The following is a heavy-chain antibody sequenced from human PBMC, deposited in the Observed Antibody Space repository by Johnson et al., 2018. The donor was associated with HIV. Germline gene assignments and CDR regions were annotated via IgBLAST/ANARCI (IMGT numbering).Heavy chain of an antibody. Sequence: VHLVESGGGLVQPGGSLRLSCGVSGFTFSRYWMSWVRQAPGKGLEWVAHIKQDGSEKYYVASVKGRFTISKDNAKNSMYLQMNSLRVEDTALYYCVRDTGYCSGGRCDDAFDVWGQGTVVTVSS. CDR3: VRDTGYCSGGRCDDAFDV. CDR2: IKQDGSEK. CDR1: GFTFSRYW. J-gene: IGHJ3*01. V-gene: IGHV3-7*03. D-gene: IGHD2-15*01.